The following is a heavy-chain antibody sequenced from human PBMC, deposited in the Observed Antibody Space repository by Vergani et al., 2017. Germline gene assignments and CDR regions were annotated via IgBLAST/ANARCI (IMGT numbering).Heavy chain of an antibody. CDR3: VHGPLYSGGWSWGAFDI. V-gene: IGHV3-9*01. CDR1: GFTFDYYD. Sequence: EVQLVESGGGLVQPGRSLRLSCAASGFTFDYYDMHWVRQAPGKGLECVSGISWNSNSIGYADSVKGRFTITRDNAKNSLYLKMNSLRAEDTALYYCVHGPLYSGGWSWGAFDIWGQGTMVTVSS. CDR2: ISWNSNSI. D-gene: IGHD2-15*01. J-gene: IGHJ3*02.